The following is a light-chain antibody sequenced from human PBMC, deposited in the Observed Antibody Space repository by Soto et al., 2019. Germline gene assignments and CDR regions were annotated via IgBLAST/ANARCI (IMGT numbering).Light chain of an antibody. J-gene: IGLJ2*01. CDR1: RSDVGSYNL. CDR3: CSYAGSSTLV. CDR2: EGS. V-gene: IGLV2-23*01. Sequence: QFVLTEPASVSGSPGQSIIISCTGTRSDVGSYNLVSWYQQHPGKAPKLMIYEGSKRPSGVSNRFSGSKSGNTAFLTISGLQAEDEADYHCCSYAGSSTLVFGGGTKLTVL.